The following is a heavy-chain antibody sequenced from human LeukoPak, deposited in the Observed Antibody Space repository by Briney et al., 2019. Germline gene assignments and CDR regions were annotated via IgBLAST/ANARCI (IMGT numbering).Heavy chain of an antibody. D-gene: IGHD2-2*01. Sequence: GRSLRLSWAASGFTFSSYGVHWVRQAPDKGLEWVAVISYYGSNKYYTGSVKGRFTVSRDNSKNSLYLQMNSLRAEDTAVYYCAKGTGGIVVVPAAPRPAGPVLYYFDYWGQGTLVTVSS. CDR2: ISYYGSNK. V-gene: IGHV3-30*18. CDR1: GFTFSSYG. CDR3: AKGTGGIVVVPAAPRPAGPVLYYFDY. J-gene: IGHJ4*02.